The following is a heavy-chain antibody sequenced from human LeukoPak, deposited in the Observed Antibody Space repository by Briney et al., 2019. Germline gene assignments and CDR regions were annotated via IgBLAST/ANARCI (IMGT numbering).Heavy chain of an antibody. CDR2: IYPGDSDT. Sequence: RGESLKISCKGSGYSFTSYWIGWVRQMPGKDLEWMGIIYPGDSDTRYSPSFQGQVTISADKSISTAYLQWSSLKASDTAMYYCASGPGYCSGGSCYSIGRDYWGQGTLVTVSS. J-gene: IGHJ4*02. D-gene: IGHD2-15*01. CDR1: GYSFTSYW. V-gene: IGHV5-51*01. CDR3: ASGPGYCSGGSCYSIGRDY.